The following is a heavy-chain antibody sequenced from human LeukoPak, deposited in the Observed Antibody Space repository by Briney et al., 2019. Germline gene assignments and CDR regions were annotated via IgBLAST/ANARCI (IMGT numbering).Heavy chain of an antibody. J-gene: IGHJ4*02. Sequence: PGGSLRLSCAASGFTFSSYSMNWVRQAPGKGLEWVSSISSSSSYIYYADSVKGRFTISRDNAKNSLYLQMNSLRAEDTAVYYCARDHDLTELFDYWGQGTLVTVSS. CDR3: ARDHDLTELFDY. CDR1: GFTFSSYS. CDR2: ISSSSSYI. D-gene: IGHD1-26*01. V-gene: IGHV3-21*01.